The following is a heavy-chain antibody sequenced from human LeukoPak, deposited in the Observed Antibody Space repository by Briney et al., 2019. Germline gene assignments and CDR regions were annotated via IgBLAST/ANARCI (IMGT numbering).Heavy chain of an antibody. V-gene: IGHV3-48*03. CDR1: GFTFSSYE. D-gene: IGHD1-26*01. J-gene: IGHJ4*02. CDR3: AKLYSGSYYAY. CDR2: ISSSGSTI. Sequence: GGSLRLSCAASGFTFSSYEMNWVRQAPGKGLEWVSYISSSGSTIYYADSVKGRFTISRDNSKNTLYLQMSSLRAEDTAVYYCAKLYSGSYYAYWGQGTLVTVSS.